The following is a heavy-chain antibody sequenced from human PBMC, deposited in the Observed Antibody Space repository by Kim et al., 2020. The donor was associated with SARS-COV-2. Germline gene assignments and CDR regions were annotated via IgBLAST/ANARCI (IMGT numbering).Heavy chain of an antibody. CDR2: ISYDGSNK. D-gene: IGHD3-16*01. CDR3: ASGGEYREWASYFDY. J-gene: IGHJ4*02. V-gene: IGHV3-30*04. CDR1: GFTFSSYA. Sequence: GGSLRLSCAASGFTFSSYAMHWVRQAPGKGLDWVAVISYDGSNKYYADSVKGRFTISRDNSKNTLYLQMNSLRAEDTAVYYCASGGEYREWASYFDYWGQGTLVTVSS.